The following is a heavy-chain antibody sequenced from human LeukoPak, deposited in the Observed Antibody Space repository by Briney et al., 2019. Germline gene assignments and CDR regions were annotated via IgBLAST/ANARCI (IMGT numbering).Heavy chain of an antibody. CDR3: ARGLASGYPPIPFDY. CDR1: GGSISSSNW. V-gene: IGHV4-4*02. Sequence: SETLSLTCAVSGGSISSSNWWSWVRQPPGKGLEWIGEIIDTGSTKYNSSLKSRVTISVDTSKNQFSLSLDSVTAADTAVYYCARGLASGYPPIPFDYWGQGTLVTVSS. CDR2: IIDTGST. J-gene: IGHJ4*02. D-gene: IGHD3-3*01.